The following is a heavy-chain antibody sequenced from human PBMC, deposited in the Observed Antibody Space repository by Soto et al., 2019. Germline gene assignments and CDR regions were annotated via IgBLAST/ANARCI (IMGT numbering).Heavy chain of an antibody. CDR3: AAYAGGDSGYDYSYHGTDV. CDR2: IVVASGNR. J-gene: IGHJ6*02. D-gene: IGHD5-12*01. CDR1: GFSFTSAA. V-gene: IGHV1-58*02. Sequence: QMQLVQSGPEVKKPGTSVKVSCKPSGFSFTSAAIQWMRQARGQRLEWLGWIVVASGNRKYAEKFQDRVTITRDMSTSTAYMELNSLTSDDTAVYYCAAYAGGDSGYDYSYHGTDVWGQGTTVTVAS.